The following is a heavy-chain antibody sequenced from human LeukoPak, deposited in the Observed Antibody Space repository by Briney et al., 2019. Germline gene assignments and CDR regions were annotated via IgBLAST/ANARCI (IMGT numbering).Heavy chain of an antibody. CDR1: GFTFSSYA. CDR3: ATHSGYDSGYFDL. J-gene: IGHJ2*01. CDR2: ISGDGGST. D-gene: IGHD5-12*01. V-gene: IGHV3-43*02. Sequence: GGSLRLSCAASGFTFSSYAMHWVRQAPGKGLEWVSLISGDGGSTYYADSVKGRFTISRDNSKNSLYLQMNSLRTEDTALYYCATHSGYDSGYFDLWGRGTLVTVSS.